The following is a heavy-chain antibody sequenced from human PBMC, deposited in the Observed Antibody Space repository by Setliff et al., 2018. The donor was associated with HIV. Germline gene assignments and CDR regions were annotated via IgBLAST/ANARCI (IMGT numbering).Heavy chain of an antibody. J-gene: IGHJ4*02. CDR3: ARGSCSGCYLSDY. CDR1: GYTFSTNA. CDR2: INAGDDNT. D-gene: IGHD6-19*01. V-gene: IGHV1-3*01. Sequence: ASVKVSCKAFGYTFSTNAIHWVRQAPGQRLEWMGYINAGDDNTRYSEKFQGRVTITRDTSANTACMELSSLRSEDTAVYYCARGSCSGCYLSDYWGLGTLVTVS.